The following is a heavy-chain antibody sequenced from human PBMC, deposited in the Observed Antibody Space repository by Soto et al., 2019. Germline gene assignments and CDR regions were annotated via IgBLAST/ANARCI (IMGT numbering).Heavy chain of an antibody. J-gene: IGHJ4*02. CDR2: ISYDGSNK. Sequence: QVQLVESGGGVVQPGRSLRLSCVASGFTFSSYAMHWVRQAAGKGLEWVAVISYDGSNKYYADSVKGRFTISRDNSKTLYLQMTSLRAEDTGVYYCVRDKSPYSSGWHNRHFDYWGQGTLVTVSS. V-gene: IGHV3-30-3*01. CDR1: GFTFSSYA. D-gene: IGHD6-19*01. CDR3: VRDKSPYSSGWHNRHFDY.